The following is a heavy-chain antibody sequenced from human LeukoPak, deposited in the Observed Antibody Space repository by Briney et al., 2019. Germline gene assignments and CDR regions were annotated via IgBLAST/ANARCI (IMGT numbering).Heavy chain of an antibody. J-gene: IGHJ3*01. CDR3: AKRDSSNDFWSGYHAFDF. CDR1: GFNYITYA. V-gene: IGHV3-23*01. D-gene: IGHD3-3*01. CDR2: ISGSGSST. Sequence: PGGSLSLSCAASGFNYITYAMTWVRQAPGNGLEWISGISGSGSSTYYADSVKGRFTISRDNAKNTLYLQMNRLRAEDTAVYYCAKRDSSNDFWSGYHAFDFWGQGTMVTVS.